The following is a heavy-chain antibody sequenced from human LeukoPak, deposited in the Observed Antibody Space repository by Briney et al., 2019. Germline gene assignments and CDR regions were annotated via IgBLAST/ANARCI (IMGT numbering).Heavy chain of an antibody. D-gene: IGHD2-15*01. CDR3: ARLGYCSGGSCREADAFDI. CDR1: GYSFTSYW. V-gene: IGHV5-10-1*01. CDR2: IDPSDSYT. Sequence: GESLKISCKGSGYSFTSYWISWVRQMPGKGLEWMGRIDPSDSYTNYSPSFQGHVTTSADKSISTAYLQWSSLKASDTAMYYCARLGYCSGGSCREADAFDIWGQGTMVTVSS. J-gene: IGHJ3*02.